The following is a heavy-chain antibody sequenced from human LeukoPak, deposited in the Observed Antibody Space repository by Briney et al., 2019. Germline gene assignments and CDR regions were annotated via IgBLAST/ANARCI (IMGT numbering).Heavy chain of an antibody. CDR2: IYTSGST. J-gene: IGHJ6*02. D-gene: IGHD3-3*01. CDR1: GGSISSGSYY. CDR3: AREKKMFWLDGMDV. V-gene: IGHV4-61*02. Sequence: SQTLSLTCTVSGGSISSGSYYWSWIRQPAGKGLEWIGRIYTSGSTNYNPSLKSRVTISVDTSKNQFSLKLSSVTAADTAVYYCAREKKMFWLDGMDVGGQGTTVTVP.